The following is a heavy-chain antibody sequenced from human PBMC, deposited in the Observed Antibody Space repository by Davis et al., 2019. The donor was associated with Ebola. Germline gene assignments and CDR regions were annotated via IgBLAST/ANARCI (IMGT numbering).Heavy chain of an antibody. CDR1: GFTFSSYA. D-gene: IGHD3-3*01. CDR3: AKSGLSFGVVKYHYGMDV. Sequence: GESLKISCAASGFTFSSYAMSWVRQVPGKGLEWVSAISGSGGTTYYAGSVKGRFTVSRDNSKKTLYLQMNSLRAEDTAVYYCAKSGLSFGVVKYHYGMDVWGKGTTVTVSS. J-gene: IGHJ6*04. CDR2: ISGSGGTT. V-gene: IGHV3-23*01.